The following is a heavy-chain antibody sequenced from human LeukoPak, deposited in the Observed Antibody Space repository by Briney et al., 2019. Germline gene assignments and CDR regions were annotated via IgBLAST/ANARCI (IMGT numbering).Heavy chain of an antibody. Sequence: GGSLRLSCAASGFTFSSYAMHWVRQAPGKGLEWVAVISYDGSNKYYADSVKGRFTISRDNSKNTLYLQMNSLRAEDTAVYYCAKDQILVEPTTYHWGQGTLVTVSS. D-gene: IGHD1-26*01. CDR1: GFTFSSYA. CDR2: ISYDGSNK. J-gene: IGHJ5*02. V-gene: IGHV3-30*04. CDR3: AKDQILVEPTTYH.